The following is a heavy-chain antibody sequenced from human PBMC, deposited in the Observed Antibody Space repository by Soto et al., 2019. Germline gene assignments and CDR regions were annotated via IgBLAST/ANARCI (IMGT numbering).Heavy chain of an antibody. CDR2: IIPVFGTI. Sequence: QMQLVQSGAEVKKPGSSVKVSCKASGCTFRSNPISWVRQAPGQGLEWMGQIIPVFGTINYARRFQGRVTITADKSTSTAYMELSSLRSGATAFYYCAREPGDSYGEYGPYYFDSWGQGTLVTVSS. D-gene: IGHD4-17*01. CDR3: AREPGDSYGEYGPYYFDS. CDR1: GCTFRSNP. V-gene: IGHV1-69*06. J-gene: IGHJ4*02.